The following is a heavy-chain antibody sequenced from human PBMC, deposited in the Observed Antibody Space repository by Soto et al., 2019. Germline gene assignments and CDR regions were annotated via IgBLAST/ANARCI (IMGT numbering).Heavy chain of an antibody. CDR1: GYTFTSYA. Sequence: ASVKVSCKASGYTFTSYAMHWVRQAPGQRLEWMGWINAGNGNTKYSQKFQGRVTITRDTSASTAYMELSSLRSEDTAVYYCARSIQLWQPRYYFDYWGQGTLVTVSS. CDR2: INAGNGNT. CDR3: ARSIQLWQPRYYFDY. D-gene: IGHD5-18*01. V-gene: IGHV1-3*01. J-gene: IGHJ4*02.